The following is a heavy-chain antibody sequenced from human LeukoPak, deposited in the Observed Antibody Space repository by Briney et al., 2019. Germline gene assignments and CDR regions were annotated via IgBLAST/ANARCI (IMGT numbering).Heavy chain of an antibody. CDR3: ARDRYYGSGTTPLGY. J-gene: IGHJ4*02. CDR1: GYTFTSYY. CDR2: INPSGGST. V-gene: IGHV1-46*03. Sequence: GASVKVSCKASGYTFTSYYMHWVRQAPGQGLEWMGIINPSGGSTSYAQKFQGRVTMTRDTSTSTVYMELSSLRSEDTAVYNCARDRYYGSGTTPLGYWGQGTLVTVSS. D-gene: IGHD3-10*01.